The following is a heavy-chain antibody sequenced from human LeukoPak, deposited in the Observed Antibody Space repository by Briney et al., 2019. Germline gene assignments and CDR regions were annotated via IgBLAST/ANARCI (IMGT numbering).Heavy chain of an antibody. D-gene: IGHD4-17*01. CDR3: ARGAYGDYDY. CDR2: ISVGGSST. CDR1: GFTFSSYA. Sequence: TGGSLRLSCAASGFTFSSYAMSWVRQAPGKGLEWVSAISVGGSSTYYADSVKGRFIISRDSSKNTLYLQMNSLRAEDTAVYYCARGAYGDYDYWGQGTLVTVSS. J-gene: IGHJ4*02. V-gene: IGHV3-23*01.